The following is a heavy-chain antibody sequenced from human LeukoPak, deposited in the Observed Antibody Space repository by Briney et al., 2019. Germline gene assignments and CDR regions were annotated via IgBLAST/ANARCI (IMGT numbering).Heavy chain of an antibody. CDR1: GGSISSYY. CDR3: ASHGSGSPAPRDSWFDP. CDR2: IYYSGST. D-gene: IGHD3-10*01. Sequence: SETLSLTCTVSGGSISSYYWSWIRQPPGKGLEWIGYIYYSGSTNYNPSLKSRVTISVDTSKNQFSLKLSPVTAADTAVYYCASHGSGSPAPRDSWFDPWGQGTLVTVSS. J-gene: IGHJ5*02. V-gene: IGHV4-59*01.